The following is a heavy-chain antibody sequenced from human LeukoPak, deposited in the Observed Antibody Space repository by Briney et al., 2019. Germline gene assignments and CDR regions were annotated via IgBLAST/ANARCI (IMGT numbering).Heavy chain of an antibody. CDR2: IWPDGSKK. D-gene: IGHD6-25*01. V-gene: IGHV3-30*02. Sequence: GGSLRLSCAASGFTFTTYAMHWVRQAPGKGLEWVAFIWPDGSKKYYADSVKGRFAISRENSKNTVYLQMNDLRPEDTALYFCAKISSSAESNFDYWGQGTLPTVSS. CDR1: GFTFTTYA. CDR3: AKISSSAESNFDY. J-gene: IGHJ4*02.